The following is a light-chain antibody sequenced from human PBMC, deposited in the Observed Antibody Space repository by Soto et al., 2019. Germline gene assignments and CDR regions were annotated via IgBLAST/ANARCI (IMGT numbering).Light chain of an antibody. CDR1: QSLLHSNGYNY. Sequence: DIVMTQSPLSLPVTPGDPASISCRSSQSLLHSNGYNYLDWYLQKPGQSPQLLIYLGSNRASGVADRFSCSGSGKDFTLKISRVEAEDVGVYYCMHALQTLYTFGQGTKLEIK. CDR2: LGS. CDR3: MHALQTLYT. V-gene: IGKV2-28*01. J-gene: IGKJ2*01.